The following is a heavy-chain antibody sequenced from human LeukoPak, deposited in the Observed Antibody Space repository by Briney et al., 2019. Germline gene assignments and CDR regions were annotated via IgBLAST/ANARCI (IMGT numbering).Heavy chain of an antibody. V-gene: IGHV4-39*01. Sequence: KPSETLSLTCTVSGGSISSSIYYWGWIRQPPGKGLEWIGTIYYGGSTYYNPSLKSRVTISVDTSKDQFSLKLSSVTAADTAVYFCAKLGRTYYDFWSGPWGKEPLVPVSS. CDR3: AKLGRTYYDFWSGP. J-gene: IGHJ5*02. D-gene: IGHD3-3*01. CDR1: GGSISSSIYY. CDR2: IYYGGST.